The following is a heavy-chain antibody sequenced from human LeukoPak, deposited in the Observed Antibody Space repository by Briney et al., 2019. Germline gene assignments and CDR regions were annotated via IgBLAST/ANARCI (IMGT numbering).Heavy chain of an antibody. CDR3: ARGGAHGMDV. Sequence: GGSLRLSRAASGFTFSDYYMTWIRQVPGKGLEWVSYISGVADVIYYADPVKGRFTISRDNAKSSVYLQMNSLRVEDTALYYCARGGAHGMDVWGQGTTVTVSS. CDR2: ISGVADVI. J-gene: IGHJ6*02. D-gene: IGHD1-26*01. V-gene: IGHV3-11*01. CDR1: GFTFSDYY.